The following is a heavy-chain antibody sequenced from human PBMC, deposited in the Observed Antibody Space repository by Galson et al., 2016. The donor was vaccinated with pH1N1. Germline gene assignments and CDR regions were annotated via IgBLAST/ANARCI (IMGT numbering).Heavy chain of an antibody. D-gene: IGHD2-15*01. CDR2: IYSTGST. CDR3: ARENNLVVPGEGWYYYYGMDV. Sequence: LSLTCTVSGGSVSSYDWIWIRQPAGKGLEWIGRIYSTGSTNYNPSLKSRVTLSVEKSKNQFSLKLSSVTAADAAVYYCARENNLVVPGEGWYYYYGMDVWGLGTTVTVSS. V-gene: IGHV4-4*07. J-gene: IGHJ6*02. CDR1: GGSVSSYD.